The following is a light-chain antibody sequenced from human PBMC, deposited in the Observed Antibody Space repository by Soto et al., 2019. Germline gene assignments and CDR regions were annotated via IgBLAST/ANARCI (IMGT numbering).Light chain of an antibody. V-gene: IGLV1-40*01. CDR2: GNN. Sequence: QSVLTQPPSVSGAPGQRVTISCTGSSSNIGAGYDVHWYQQLPGTAPKLLIYGNNNRPSGVPDRFSGSKSGTSASLAITGLQAEDEADYYCCSYAGSVVFGGGTKLTVL. J-gene: IGLJ2*01. CDR3: CSYAGSVV. CDR1: SSNIGAGYD.